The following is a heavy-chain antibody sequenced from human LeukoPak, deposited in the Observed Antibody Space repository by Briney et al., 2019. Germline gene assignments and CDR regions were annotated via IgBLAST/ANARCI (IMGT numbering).Heavy chain of an antibody. V-gene: IGHV3-23*01. CDR2: VSVSGGTT. Sequence: GGSLRLSCAASGFTVSSNFMSWVRQAPGKGLEWVSAVSVSGGTTYYADSVKGRFTISRDNSKNTLYLQMNSLRAEDTAVYYCAKRSVTKDLYFDYWGQGTLVTVSS. CDR1: GFTVSSNF. J-gene: IGHJ4*02. D-gene: IGHD4-17*01. CDR3: AKRSVTKDLYFDY.